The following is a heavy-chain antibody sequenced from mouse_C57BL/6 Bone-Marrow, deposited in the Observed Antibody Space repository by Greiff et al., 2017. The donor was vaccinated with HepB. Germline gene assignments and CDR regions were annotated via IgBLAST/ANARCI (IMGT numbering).Heavy chain of an antibody. CDR1: GYTFTSYW. D-gene: IGHD1-1*01. CDR2: IYPGSGST. Sequence: VQLQQPGAELVKPGASVKMSCKASGYTFTSYWITWVKQRPGQGLEWIGDIYPGSGSTNYNEKFKSKATLTVDTSSSTAYMQLSSLTSEDSAVYYCARNDYYGSSYDYAMDYWGQGTSVTVSS. CDR3: ARNDYYGSSYDYAMDY. J-gene: IGHJ4*01. V-gene: IGHV1-55*01.